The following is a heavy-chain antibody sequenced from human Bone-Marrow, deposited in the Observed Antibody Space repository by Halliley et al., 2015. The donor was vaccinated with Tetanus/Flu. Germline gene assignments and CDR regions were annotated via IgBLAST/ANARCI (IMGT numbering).Heavy chain of an antibody. CDR3: ARVAQDAFDI. Sequence: GLEWMGWITANNGNTYYSQKFQGRVTMTTDTFTDTAYLELRSLRYDGTAVYYCARVAQDAFDIWGHGTRVTVTS. V-gene: IGHV1-18*01. CDR2: ITANNGNT. J-gene: IGHJ3*02.